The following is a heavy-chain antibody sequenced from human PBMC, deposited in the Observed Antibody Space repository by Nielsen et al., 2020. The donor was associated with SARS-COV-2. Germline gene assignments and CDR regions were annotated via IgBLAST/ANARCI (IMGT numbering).Heavy chain of an antibody. CDR1: GFTFGDYA. D-gene: IGHD6-6*01. J-gene: IGHJ3*02. CDR3: TTEASVTARPVAFDI. V-gene: IGHV3-49*03. Sequence: GESLKISCTASGFTFGDYAVSWFRQPTGKGLEWVGVIRGSSHGGTSEYATSVKGRFTISRDDSKNTLYLQMNSLKAEDAAVYYCTTEASVTARPVAFDIWGQGTMVTVSS. CDR2: IRGSSHGGTS.